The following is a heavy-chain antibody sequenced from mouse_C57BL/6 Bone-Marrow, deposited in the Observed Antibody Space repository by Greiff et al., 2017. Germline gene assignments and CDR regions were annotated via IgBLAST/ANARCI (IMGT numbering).Heavy chain of an antibody. CDR3: AREGLVYYCDY. CDR2: ISGGGSYT. CDR1: GFTFSSYA. D-gene: IGHD3-1*01. Sequence: EVQVVESGGGLVKPGGSLKLSCAASGFTFSSYAMSWVRQTPEKRLEWVATISGGGSYTYYPDNVKGRFTISRDNAKNNLYLQMSHLKSEDTAMYYCAREGLVYYCDYWGQGTTLTVSS. V-gene: IGHV5-4*01. J-gene: IGHJ2*01.